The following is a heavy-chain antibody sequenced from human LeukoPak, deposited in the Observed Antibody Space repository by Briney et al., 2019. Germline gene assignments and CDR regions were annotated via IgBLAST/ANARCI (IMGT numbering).Heavy chain of an antibody. CDR3: ARDRVNWLSQEDWFDP. CDR1: GFTFSSYS. V-gene: IGHV3-21*01. J-gene: IGHJ5*02. CDR2: ISSSSSYI. Sequence: GGSLRLSCAASGFTFSSYSMNWVRQAPGKGLEWVSSISSSSSYIYYADSVKGRFTISRDNAKNSLYLQMNSLRAEDTAAYYCARDRVNWLSQEDWFDPWGQGTLVTVSS. D-gene: IGHD3-9*01.